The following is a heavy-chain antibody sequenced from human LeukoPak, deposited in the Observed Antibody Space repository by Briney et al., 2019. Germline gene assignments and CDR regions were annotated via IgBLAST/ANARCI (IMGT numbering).Heavy chain of an antibody. CDR2: IYWDDDK. Sequence: SGPTLVNPTQTLTLTCTFSGFSLSTSGVGVGWIRQPPGKALQWIALIYWDDDKRYSPSLESRLTITKDTSKNQVVLTMTNMDPVDTATYYCAHGAYFGSGLLNYFDYWGQGTLVTVSS. V-gene: IGHV2-5*02. J-gene: IGHJ4*02. CDR3: AHGAYFGSGLLNYFDY. CDR1: GFSLSTSGVG. D-gene: IGHD3-10*01.